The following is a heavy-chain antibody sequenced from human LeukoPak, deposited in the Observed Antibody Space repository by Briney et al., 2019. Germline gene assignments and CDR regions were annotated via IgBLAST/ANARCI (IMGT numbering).Heavy chain of an antibody. J-gene: IGHJ6*03. CDR3: AKQGAARQDYYMDV. Sequence: SVKVSFKASGGSFSSYAITWVRQAPGQGLELMGRIIPIFGTANYAQKLQGRVTITADIVSSTAYMEVNSLTSDDTVVYFCAKQGAARQDYYMDVWGNGPTVTVSS. V-gene: IGHV1-69*06. D-gene: IGHD5-18*01. CDR1: GGSFSSYA. CDR2: IIPIFGTA.